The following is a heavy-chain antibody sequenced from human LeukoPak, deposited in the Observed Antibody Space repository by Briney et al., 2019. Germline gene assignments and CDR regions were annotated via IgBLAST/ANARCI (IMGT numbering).Heavy chain of an antibody. Sequence: GESLKMSCKASGYSFTSYWIAWVRQMPGKSLEWVGIIYPGHSDTIYSPSFQGQVTISADESVSTAYLQWRSVKASDTAMYYCARGNNENYYDWFDPGGQGTLVTVSS. V-gene: IGHV5-51*01. CDR3: ARGNNENYYDWFDP. D-gene: IGHD1-26*01. CDR2: IYPGHSDT. J-gene: IGHJ5*02. CDR1: GYSFTSYW.